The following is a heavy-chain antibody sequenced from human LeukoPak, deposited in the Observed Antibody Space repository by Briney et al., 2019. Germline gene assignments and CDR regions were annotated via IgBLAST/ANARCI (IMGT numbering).Heavy chain of an antibody. CDR2: VYSGGST. Sequence: GGSLRLSCAASGFTVSSNYMSWVRQAPGKGLEWVSVVYSGGSTYYADSVKGRFTISRDNSKNTLYLQMNSLRAEDTAVYYCARSRYYDILTGYPPHLYWGQGTLVTVSS. CDR1: GFTVSSNY. V-gene: IGHV3-66*01. CDR3: ARSRYYDILTGYPPHLY. D-gene: IGHD3-9*01. J-gene: IGHJ4*02.